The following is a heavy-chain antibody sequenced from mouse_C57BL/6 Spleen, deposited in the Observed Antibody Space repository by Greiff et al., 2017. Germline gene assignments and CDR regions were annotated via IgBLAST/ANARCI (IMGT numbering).Heavy chain of an antibody. J-gene: IGHJ1*03. CDR3: AREGTGTGYFDG. D-gene: IGHD4-1*01. Sequence: QVQLQQPGAELVRPWSSVKLSCKASGYTFTSYWMDWVKQRPGQGLEWIGNIYPSDSETHYNQKFKDKATLTVDKSSCTAYMQLSSLTSEDSAVYYCAREGTGTGYFDGWGTGTTVTVSS. CDR2: IYPSDSET. V-gene: IGHV1-61*01. CDR1: GYTFTSYW.